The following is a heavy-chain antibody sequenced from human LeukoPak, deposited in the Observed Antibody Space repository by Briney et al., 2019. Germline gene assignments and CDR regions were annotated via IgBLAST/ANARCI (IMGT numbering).Heavy chain of an antibody. Sequence: PGGSLRLSCAASGLTVSSNYMSWVRQAPGKGLEWVSVIYSGGSTYYADSVKGRFTISRDNSKNTLYLQMNSLRAEDTAVYYCARGFRMVVVTAIYYYYGLDVWGQGTTVTVSS. CDR2: IYSGGST. D-gene: IGHD2-21*02. CDR3: ARGFRMVVVTAIYYYYGLDV. V-gene: IGHV3-53*01. CDR1: GLTVSSNY. J-gene: IGHJ6*02.